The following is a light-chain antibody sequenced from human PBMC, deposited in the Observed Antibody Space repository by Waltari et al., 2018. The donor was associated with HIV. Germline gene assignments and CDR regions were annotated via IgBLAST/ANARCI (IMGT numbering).Light chain of an antibody. CDR3: QQYNSHSYA. J-gene: IGKJ2*01. CDR2: KTS. CDR1: QIIDNW. Sequence: DVQMTQSPSTLSAGVGDKVTITCRASQIIDNWLAWYQQKPGKPPKLLIYKTSYLESGVPSRFSGSVSGADFTLIIDGLQPDDFATYYCQQYNSHSYAFGQWTKVDVK. V-gene: IGKV1-5*03.